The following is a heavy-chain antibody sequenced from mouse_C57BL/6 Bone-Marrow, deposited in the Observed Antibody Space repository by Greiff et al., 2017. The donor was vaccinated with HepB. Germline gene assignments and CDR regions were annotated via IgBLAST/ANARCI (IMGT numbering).Heavy chain of an antibody. CDR3: TTAYYSLRYFDV. CDR1: GFNIKDDY. Sequence: EVQLQQSGAELVRPGASVKLSCTTSGFNIKDDYMHWVKQRPEQGLEWIGWIDPENGDTEYASKFQGKATITADTSSNTAYLQLSSLTSEDTAVYYCTTAYYSLRYFDVWGTGTTVTVSS. D-gene: IGHD2-12*01. CDR2: IDPENGDT. J-gene: IGHJ1*03. V-gene: IGHV14-4*01.